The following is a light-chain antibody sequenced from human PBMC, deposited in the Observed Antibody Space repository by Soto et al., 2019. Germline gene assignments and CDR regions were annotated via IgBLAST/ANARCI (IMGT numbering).Light chain of an antibody. CDR3: GSYRGSGTLVL. CDR2: DVN. J-gene: IGLJ2*01. V-gene: IGLV2-14*01. Sequence: QSALTRPASVSGSPGQSITISCTGSGSDVGAYDYVSWYQHLPGRVPKLMIYDVNKRPSGVSSRFSGSKSGNTASLTISGLQAEDEADYYCGSYRGSGTLVLFGGGTQLTVL. CDR1: GSDVGAYDY.